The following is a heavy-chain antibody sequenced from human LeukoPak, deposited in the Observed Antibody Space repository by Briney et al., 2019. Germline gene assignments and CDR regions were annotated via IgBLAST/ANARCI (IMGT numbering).Heavy chain of an antibody. D-gene: IGHD3-22*01. CDR1: GLTFSNYW. J-gene: IGHJ5*02. CDR3: AVDFQYHSP. Sequence: GGSLRLSCAASGLTFSNYWMPWVRQAPGKGLVWVSGISTDGRKTVYADSVRGRFTISRDNAKNTLYLQMNSPRIEDTGVYYCAVDFQYHSPWGQGTLVTVSS. CDR2: ISTDGRKT. V-gene: IGHV3-74*01.